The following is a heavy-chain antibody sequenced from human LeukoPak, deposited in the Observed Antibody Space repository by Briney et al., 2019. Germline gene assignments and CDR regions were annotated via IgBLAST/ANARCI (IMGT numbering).Heavy chain of an antibody. CDR2: IRSKTNNYAT. V-gene: IGHV3-73*01. CDR3: AKIKVSGYPDFYGDYVSGLDY. CDR1: GFTFSGSA. J-gene: IGHJ4*02. Sequence: QTGGSLRLSCAASGFTFSGSALHWVRQASGKGLEWIGRIRSKTNNYATTYAASVTGRFTISRDDAENTAYLQMNSLRAEDTAVYYCAKIKVSGYPDFYGDYVSGLDYWGQGTLVTVSS. D-gene: IGHD4-17*01.